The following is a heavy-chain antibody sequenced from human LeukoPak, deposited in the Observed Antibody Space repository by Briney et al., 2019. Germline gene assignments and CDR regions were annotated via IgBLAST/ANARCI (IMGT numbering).Heavy chain of an antibody. V-gene: IGHV4-59*08. CDR1: GGSISSYY. Sequence: SETLSLTCTVSGGSISSYYWSWIRQPPGKGLEWIGYIYYSGSTNYNPSLKSRVTISVDTSKNQFSLKLSSVTAADAAVYYCAGAPAGYSSSWYPRWGQGTLVTVSS. CDR3: AGAPAGYSSSWYPR. CDR2: IYYSGST. J-gene: IGHJ4*02. D-gene: IGHD6-13*01.